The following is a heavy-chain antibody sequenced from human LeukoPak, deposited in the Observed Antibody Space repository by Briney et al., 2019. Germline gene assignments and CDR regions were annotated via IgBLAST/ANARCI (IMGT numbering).Heavy chain of an antibody. CDR2: ISSGSSTI. CDR3: ARGGSGWT. Sequence: GGSLRLSCAASGFTLSRYGMNWVRQAPGEGLEWVSYISSGSSTIYYADSVKGRFTISRDNAKNSLYLQMNSLRAEDTAVYYCARGGSGWTWGQGTLVTVSS. D-gene: IGHD6-19*01. V-gene: IGHV3-48*01. J-gene: IGHJ5*02. CDR1: GFTLSRYG.